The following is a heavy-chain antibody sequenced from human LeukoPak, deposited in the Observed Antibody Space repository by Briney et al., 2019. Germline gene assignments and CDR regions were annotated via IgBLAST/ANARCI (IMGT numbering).Heavy chain of an antibody. CDR1: GGSISSSSYY. V-gene: IGHV4-39*01. CDR2: IYYSGST. CDR3: ANGIAAAARWFWFDA. Sequence: PSETLSLTCTVSGGSISSSSYYWGWIRQPPGKGLEWIGSIYYSGSTYYNPSLKSRVTISVDTSKNQFSLKLCSVTAADTAVYYCANGIAAAARWFWFDAWGQGTLVTVSS. D-gene: IGHD6-25*01. J-gene: IGHJ5*02.